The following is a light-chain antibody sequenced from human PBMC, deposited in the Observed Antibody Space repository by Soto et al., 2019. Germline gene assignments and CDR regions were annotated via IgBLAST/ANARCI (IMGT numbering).Light chain of an antibody. J-gene: IGLJ1*01. CDR3: CSYAGSPYV. V-gene: IGLV2-11*01. Sequence: QSVLTQPRSVSGSPGQSVTISCTGTSSDVGGYNYVSWFQQHPGKAPKVMIYDVSKRPSGVPDRFSGSKSGNTASLTISGLQAEDEADYCCSYAGSPYVFGTSTKVTVL. CDR1: SSDVGGYNY. CDR2: DVS.